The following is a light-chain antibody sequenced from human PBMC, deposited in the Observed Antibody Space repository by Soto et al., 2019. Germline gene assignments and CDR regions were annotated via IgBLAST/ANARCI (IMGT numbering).Light chain of an antibody. CDR1: QTLTTTY. Sequence: EIVLTQSPGTLPLSPGERATLSCMASQTLTTTYLAWYQQKPGQAPRLLIYGVSRRATGIPDRFSGSGSGTDFTLTISRLEPEDFAVYSCQQYADLPYTFGQGTTLEI. V-gene: IGKV3-20*01. CDR3: QQYADLPYT. J-gene: IGKJ2*01. CDR2: GVS.